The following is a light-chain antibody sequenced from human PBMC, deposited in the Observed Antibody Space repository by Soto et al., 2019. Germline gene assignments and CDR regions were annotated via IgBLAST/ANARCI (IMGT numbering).Light chain of an antibody. CDR2: KAS. Sequence: DIQMTQSPSTLSASVGDRVTITCRASQSISSWLAWYQQKPGKAPKLLIYKASSLKSGVPSRFSGSGSGTEFTLTISSLQPDDFATSYCQQYYPYPWTFGQGTKVEI. J-gene: IGKJ1*01. CDR1: QSISSW. CDR3: QQYYPYPWT. V-gene: IGKV1-5*03.